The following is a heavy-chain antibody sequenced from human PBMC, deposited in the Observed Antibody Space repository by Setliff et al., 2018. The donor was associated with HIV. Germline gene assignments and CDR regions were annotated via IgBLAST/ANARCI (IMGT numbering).Heavy chain of an antibody. CDR3: ARATTPSSPPDV. CDR2: INPSGGDT. V-gene: IGHV1-46*01. Sequence: EASVKVSCKASGYTFTSYYMHWVRQAPRHGLEWTGIINPSGGDTEYAQKFQDRVTMTTDTSTSTVYMELSSLRSEDTAMYYCARATTPSSPPDVWGQGTLVTVSS. CDR1: GYTFTSYY. D-gene: IGHD2-15*01. J-gene: IGHJ4*02.